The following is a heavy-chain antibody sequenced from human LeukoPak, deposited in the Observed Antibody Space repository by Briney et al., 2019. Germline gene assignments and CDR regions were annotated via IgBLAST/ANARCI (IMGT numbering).Heavy chain of an antibody. CDR1: GFTFSSYW. D-gene: IGHD5-24*01. J-gene: IGHJ3*02. CDR3: ARDADLGTTITGAFDI. Sequence: PGGSLRLSCAASGFTFSSYWMSWVRQAPGKGLEWVANIKQDGSEKHYVDSVEGRFTVSRDNAKNSLYLEMNSLRAEDTAVYYCARDADLGTTITGAFDIWGQGTMVTVSS. V-gene: IGHV3-7*01. CDR2: IKQDGSEK.